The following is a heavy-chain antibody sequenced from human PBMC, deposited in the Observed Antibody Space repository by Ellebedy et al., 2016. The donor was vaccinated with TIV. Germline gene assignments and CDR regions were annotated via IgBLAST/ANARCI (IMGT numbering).Heavy chain of an antibody. Sequence: AASVKVSCKTSGYTFTSYYIHWVRQAPGQGLEWMGIINPRGASTTYARKFQGRLTLTRDTSTSTVYMEVSSLRSEDTAVYYCARGEYNTAMIVNPYYYYAMDVWGQGTTVTVS. D-gene: IGHD5-18*01. J-gene: IGHJ6*02. CDR3: ARGEYNTAMIVNPYYYYAMDV. V-gene: IGHV1-46*01. CDR2: INPRGAST. CDR1: GYTFTSYY.